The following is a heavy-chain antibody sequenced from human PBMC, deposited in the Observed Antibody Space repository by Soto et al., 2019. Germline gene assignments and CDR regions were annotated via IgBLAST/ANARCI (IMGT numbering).Heavy chain of an antibody. Sequence: PSETLSLTCTVSGGSISNYYWTWIRQPAGKGLEWIGRMYTSGSTNYNPSLKSRVAMSVDTSKNQFSLNLRSVTAADTAVYYCAREGYSETYYYYQTLDVWGQGTTVTVSS. CDR1: GGSISNYY. D-gene: IGHD4-4*01. V-gene: IGHV4-4*07. J-gene: IGHJ6*02. CDR2: MYTSGST. CDR3: AREGYSETYYYYQTLDV.